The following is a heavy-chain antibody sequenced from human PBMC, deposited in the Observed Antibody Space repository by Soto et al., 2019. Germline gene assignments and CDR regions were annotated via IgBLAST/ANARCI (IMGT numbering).Heavy chain of an antibody. D-gene: IGHD2-2*01. CDR2: ISGSGGST. J-gene: IGHJ6*03. CDR3: ATKRMGNCSSTSCYYYYYYMDV. CDR1: GFTFSSYA. V-gene: IGHV3-23*01. Sequence: GGSLRLSCAASGFTFSSYAMSWVRQAPGKGLEWVSAISGSGGSTYYADSVKGRFTISRDNSKNTLYLQMNSLRAEDTAVYYCATKRMGNCSSTSCYYYYYYMDVWGKGTTVTVSS.